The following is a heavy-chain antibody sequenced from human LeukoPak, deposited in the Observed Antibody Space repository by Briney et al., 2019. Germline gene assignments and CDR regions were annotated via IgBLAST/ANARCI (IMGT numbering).Heavy chain of an antibody. CDR2: INHGGTP. D-gene: IGHD1-1*01. CDR1: CGSFSGDY. Sequence: SETLSLTCAVYCGSFSGDYWASIRQPPGKGLESIGEINHGGTPNNNPSRKTRATISVDTSKNQFFWKLTSLTPADPAVYYCARDWKRYAYWGPGTLVTVSS. CDR3: ARDWKRYAY. V-gene: IGHV4-34*04. J-gene: IGHJ4*02.